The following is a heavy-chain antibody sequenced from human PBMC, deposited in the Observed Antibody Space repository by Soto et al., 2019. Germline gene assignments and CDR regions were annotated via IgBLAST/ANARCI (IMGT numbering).Heavy chain of an antibody. V-gene: IGHV3-53*01. J-gene: IGHJ4*02. CDR3: ALATRDFDY. Sequence: GGSLRLSCAACGYTVSCKYMSWVRQAPGKGLEWVSVIYSGGSTYYTDSVKGRFTISRDNSKNTLYLQMNSLRAEDTAVYYCALATRDFDYWGQGTLVTVSS. CDR2: IYSGGST. CDR1: GYTVSCKY. D-gene: IGHD5-12*01.